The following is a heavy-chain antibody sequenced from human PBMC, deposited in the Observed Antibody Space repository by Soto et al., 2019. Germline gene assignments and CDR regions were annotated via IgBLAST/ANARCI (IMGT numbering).Heavy chain of an antibody. CDR3: AKLSCTSSTCYFPGWFDP. V-gene: IGHV4-31*03. Sequence: SSETLSLTCTVSGDSISGGASFWSWIRQPPGKGLEWIANVYYSGSSYYNPSLKSRLTISVDTTKNQFSLQLKSMTAADTAVYYCAKLSCTSSTCYFPGWFDPWGQGTLATVSS. D-gene: IGHD2-2*01. CDR1: GDSISGGASF. CDR2: VYYSGSS. J-gene: IGHJ5*02.